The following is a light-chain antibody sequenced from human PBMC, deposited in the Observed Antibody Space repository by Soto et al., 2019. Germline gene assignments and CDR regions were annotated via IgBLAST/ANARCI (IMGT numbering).Light chain of an antibody. CDR2: DAS. V-gene: IGKV1-33*01. Sequence: DIQMTQSPSSLSASVGDRVTITCQASQNINNYLNWYQQKPGRAPKLLIYDASNLEAGVPSRFRGSGSGTDFTFTISRLQPEDFATYYCQQSYSTPCTFGPGTKVDIK. J-gene: IGKJ3*01. CDR1: QNINNY. CDR3: QQSYSTPCT.